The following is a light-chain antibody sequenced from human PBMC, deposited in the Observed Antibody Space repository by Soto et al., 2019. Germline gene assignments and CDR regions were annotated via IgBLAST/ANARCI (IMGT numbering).Light chain of an antibody. V-gene: IGKV1-39*01. Sequence: DIQMTQSPSSLSASVGDRVTITCRASQSINSYLNWYQQKPGKAPKLLIYAASSFHSWVPSRFSGSASGTDFTLTISSLQPEDFATYYCQQRYSTPRTFGQGTNVEIK. CDR3: QQRYSTPRT. CDR2: AAS. CDR1: QSINSY. J-gene: IGKJ1*01.